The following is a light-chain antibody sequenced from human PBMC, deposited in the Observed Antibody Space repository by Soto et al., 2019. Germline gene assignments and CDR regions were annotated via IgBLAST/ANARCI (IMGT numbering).Light chain of an antibody. CDR1: SSNIGAGYD. J-gene: IGLJ2*01. CDR3: QSEDGL. CDR2: GNS. V-gene: IGLV1-40*01. Sequence: QSVLTQPPSVSGAPGQRVTISCTGSSSNIGAGYDVHWYQQLPGTAPKLLIYGNSNRPSGVPDRFSGSKSGTSASLAITGLQAEDEADYYCQSEDGLVGGGTKLTVL.